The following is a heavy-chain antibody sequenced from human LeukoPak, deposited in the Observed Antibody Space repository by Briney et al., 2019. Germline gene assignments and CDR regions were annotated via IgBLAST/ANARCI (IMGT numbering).Heavy chain of an antibody. V-gene: IGHV4-31*03. Sequence: SETLSLTCTVSGGSISSGGYSWSWIRQHPGKGLEWIGYIYYSGSTYYNPSLKSRVTISVDTSKNQFSLKLSSVTAADTAVYYCARELGRRGYSYGYSADFKRGVFDPWGQGTLVTVSS. J-gene: IGHJ5*02. CDR1: GGSISSGGYS. CDR3: ARELGRRGYSYGYSADFKRGVFDP. CDR2: IYYSGST. D-gene: IGHD5-18*01.